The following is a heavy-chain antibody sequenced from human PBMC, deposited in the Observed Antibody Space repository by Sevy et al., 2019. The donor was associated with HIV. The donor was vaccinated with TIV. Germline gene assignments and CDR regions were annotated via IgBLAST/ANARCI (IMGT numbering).Heavy chain of an antibody. CDR3: AKQGRYCSNGVCYRAFDY. Sequence: GGYLRLSCAASGFTFSSFGMHWVRQAPGKGLERVAIISHDGSNKIYADSVKGRFTISRDNSKNTLYLQMDSLRADDTDVYYCAKQGRYCSNGVCYRAFDYWGQGTLVTVSS. CDR2: ISHDGSNK. D-gene: IGHD2-8*01. V-gene: IGHV3-30*18. J-gene: IGHJ4*02. CDR1: GFTFSSFG.